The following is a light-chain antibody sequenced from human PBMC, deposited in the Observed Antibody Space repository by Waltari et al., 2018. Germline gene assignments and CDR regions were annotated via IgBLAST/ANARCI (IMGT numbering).Light chain of an antibody. Sequence: QSALTQPASVSGSPGQSITISCTGTSSDIGGYNYVSWYQHHPGKASKLIIYEVSNRPSGVSNRFSGSKSGNTASLTISGLQAEDEADYYCSSYTSNSRVFGAGTKLTVL. CDR2: EVS. CDR3: SSYTSNSRV. V-gene: IGLV2-14*01. CDR1: SSDIGGYNY. J-gene: IGLJ3*02.